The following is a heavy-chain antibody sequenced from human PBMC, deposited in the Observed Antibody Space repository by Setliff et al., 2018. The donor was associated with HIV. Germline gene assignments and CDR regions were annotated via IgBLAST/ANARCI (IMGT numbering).Heavy chain of an antibody. CDR1: GGSFSAYH. CDR3: ASSQQQLNPPDS. CDR2: INHSGST. D-gene: IGHD6-13*01. J-gene: IGHJ5*01. Sequence: TSETLSLTCAVYGGSFSAYHWSWIRQTPGKGLEWLGEINHSGSTAYNLALESRVSMSIDTSKNQFSLKLSSVTAADTAVYYCASSQQQLNPPDSWGQGTLVTVSS. V-gene: IGHV4-34*01.